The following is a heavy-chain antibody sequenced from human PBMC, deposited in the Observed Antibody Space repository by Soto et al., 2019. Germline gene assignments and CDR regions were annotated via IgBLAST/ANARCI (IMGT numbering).Heavy chain of an antibody. CDR2: ISGSDGKT. D-gene: IGHD3-3*01. CDR1: GFSFGSYA. V-gene: IGHV3-23*01. CDR3: ARWSYLDY. Sequence: LRLSCAASGFSFGSYALSWVRQTPGKGLEWVSTISGSDGKTFYADSVKGRFSISRDTSQSTLYLQMNSLRADDTAMYYCARWSYLDYWGQGTRVTVSS. J-gene: IGHJ4*02.